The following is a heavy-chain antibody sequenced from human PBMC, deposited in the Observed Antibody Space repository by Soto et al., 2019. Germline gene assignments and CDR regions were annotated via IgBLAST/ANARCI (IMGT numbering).Heavy chain of an antibody. D-gene: IGHD6-13*01. J-gene: IGHJ6*03. CDR3: ARKGAAASYAHYYMDV. Sequence: SETLSLTCTVSGGSISPYYWSWIRQPPGKGLEWIGYVYYSGNTNYNPSLESRVTISVDTSRNRSSLNLTSATAADTAVYYCARKGAAASYAHYYMDVWGRGTTVTVSS. V-gene: IGHV4-59*01. CDR1: GGSISPYY. CDR2: VYYSGNT.